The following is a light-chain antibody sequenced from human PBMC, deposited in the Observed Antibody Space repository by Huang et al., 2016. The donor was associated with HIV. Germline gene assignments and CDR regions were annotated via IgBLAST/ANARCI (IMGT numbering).Light chain of an antibody. J-gene: IGKJ2*01. CDR1: QSVSSTY. Sequence: EIVLTQSPGTLSLSPGERATLSCRASQSVSSTYLAWYQQSPGQAPRLLMYGASSRATGIPDRFSGSGSGTDFTLTISRLEPEDFAVYYCQQYDRSMYTFGQGTKLEIK. V-gene: IGKV3-20*01. CDR2: GAS. CDR3: QQYDRSMYT.